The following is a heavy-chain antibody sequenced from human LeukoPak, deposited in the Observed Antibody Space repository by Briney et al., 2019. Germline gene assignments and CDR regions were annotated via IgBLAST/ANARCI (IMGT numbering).Heavy chain of an antibody. D-gene: IGHD4-23*01. Sequence: GGSLRLSCAAPGFTFSGYWMHWVRQAPGKGLVWVSRVATGGTGPSYADSVEGRFTISRDNAKNTLYLQMNSLSAEDTAVYFCARDMGPYGGSPGASWGQGTLVTVSS. V-gene: IGHV3-74*01. CDR1: GFTFSGYW. CDR2: VATGGTGP. CDR3: ARDMGPYGGSPGAS. J-gene: IGHJ5*02.